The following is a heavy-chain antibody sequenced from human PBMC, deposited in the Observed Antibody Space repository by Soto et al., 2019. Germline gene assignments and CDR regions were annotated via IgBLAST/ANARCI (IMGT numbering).Heavy chain of an antibody. D-gene: IGHD3-10*01. CDR3: AKAGPYYFDY. CDR2: VGGGGAST. J-gene: IGHJ4*02. V-gene: IGHV3-23*01. CDR1: EVTFASYG. Sequence: EVQLLESGGGLVQPGGSLRLSCAASEVTFASYGMSWVRQAPGKGLEWVSAVGGGGASTYYADSVKGRFTISRDNSKNTLYLQMNSLRVEDTAAYYCAKAGPYYFDYWGQGTLVTVSS.